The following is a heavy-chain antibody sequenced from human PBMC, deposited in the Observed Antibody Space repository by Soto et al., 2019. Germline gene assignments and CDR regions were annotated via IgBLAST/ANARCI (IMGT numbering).Heavy chain of an antibody. CDR3: ARDITPYDFWSGLVHYYYGMDV. V-gene: IGHV3-21*01. J-gene: IGHJ6*02. CDR1: GFTFSSYS. D-gene: IGHD3-3*01. CDR2: ISSSSSYI. Sequence: GGSLRLSCAASGFTFSSYSMNWVRQAPGKGLEWVSSISSSSSYIYYADSVKGRFTISRDNAKNSLYLQMNSLRAEDTAVYYCARDITPYDFWSGLVHYYYGMDVWGQGTTVTVSS.